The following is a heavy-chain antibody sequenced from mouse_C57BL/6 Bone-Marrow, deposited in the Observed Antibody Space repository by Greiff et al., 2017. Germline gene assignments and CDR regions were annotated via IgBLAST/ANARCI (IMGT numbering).Heavy chain of an antibody. V-gene: IGHV1-81*01. Sequence: VKLMESGAELARPGASVKLSCKASGYTFTSYGISWVKQRTGQGLEWIGEIYPRSGNTYYNEKFKGKATLTADKSSSTAYMELRSLTSEDSAVYFCARSDDYDGFAYWGQGTLVTVSA. CDR3: ARSDDYDGFAY. CDR1: GYTFTSYG. J-gene: IGHJ3*01. CDR2: IYPRSGNT. D-gene: IGHD2-4*01.